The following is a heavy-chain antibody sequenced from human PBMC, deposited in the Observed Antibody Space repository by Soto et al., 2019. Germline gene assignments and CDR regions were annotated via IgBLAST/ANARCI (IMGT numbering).Heavy chain of an antibody. J-gene: IGHJ6*02. V-gene: IGHV1-69*01. Sequence: QVQLVQSGAEVKKPGSSVKVSCKASGGTFSSYAISWVRQAPGQGLEWMGGIIPIFGTANYAQKFQGRVTITADESTSTAYMELSSLRSEDTAVYYCASHGYCSSTSCRGALRLNYYGMDVWGQGTTVTVSS. D-gene: IGHD2-2*01. CDR2: IIPIFGTA. CDR3: ASHGYCSSTSCRGALRLNYYGMDV. CDR1: GGTFSSYA.